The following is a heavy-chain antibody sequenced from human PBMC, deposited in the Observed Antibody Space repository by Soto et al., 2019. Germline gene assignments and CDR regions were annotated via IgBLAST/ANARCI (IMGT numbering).Heavy chain of an antibody. J-gene: IGHJ4*02. CDR2: ISPSSSFL. V-gene: IGHV3-21*06. D-gene: IGHD3-10*01. CDR3: ARVGTDYGSGSPYYSDY. Sequence: LRLACTASGFSFRSYYLNWVRQAPGRGLEWVSSISPSSSFLSYADSVKGRFTISRDNAKSSVHLQMNSLRAEDTAVYFCARVGTDYGSGSPYYSDYWGQGTLVTVSS. CDR1: GFSFRSYY.